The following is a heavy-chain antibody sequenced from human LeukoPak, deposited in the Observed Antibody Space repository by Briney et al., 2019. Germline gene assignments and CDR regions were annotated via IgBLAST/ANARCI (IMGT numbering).Heavy chain of an antibody. V-gene: IGHV1-69*05. J-gene: IGHJ5*02. CDR1: GGTFSSYA. D-gene: IGHD6-13*01. Sequence: ASVKVSCKASGGTFSSYAISWVRQAPGQGLEWMGRIIPIFGTANYAQKFQGRVTITTDESTSTAYMELSRLRSDDTAVYYCARGAGVAAAVEYNWFDPWGQGTLVTVSS. CDR3: ARGAGVAAAVEYNWFDP. CDR2: IIPIFGTA.